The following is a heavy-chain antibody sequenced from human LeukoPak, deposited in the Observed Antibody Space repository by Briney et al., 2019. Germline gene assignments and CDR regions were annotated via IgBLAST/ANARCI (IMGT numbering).Heavy chain of an antibody. D-gene: IGHD1-26*01. CDR3: AMSGGSYEDPDAFDI. CDR2: ISWNSGSI. Sequence: GGSLRLSCAASGFTFDDYAMHWVRQAPGKGLEWVSGISWNSGSIGYADSVKGRFTISRDNAKNSLYLQMNSLRAEDTALYYCAMSGGSYEDPDAFDIWGQGTMVTVSS. V-gene: IGHV3-9*01. J-gene: IGHJ3*02. CDR1: GFTFDDYA.